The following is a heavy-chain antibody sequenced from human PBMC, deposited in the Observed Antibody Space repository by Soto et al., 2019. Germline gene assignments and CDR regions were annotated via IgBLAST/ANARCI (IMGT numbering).Heavy chain of an antibody. Sequence: PGESLKISCKGSGYSFSNYWIGWVRQMPGKGLEWMGIIYPGDSDTRYSPSFQGQVTISADKSISTAYLQWSSLKAPDTAMYYCARQASRDGYNYLAYWGQGTLVTVSS. CDR3: ARQASRDGYNYLAY. CDR2: IYPGDSDT. D-gene: IGHD5-12*01. CDR1: GYSFSNYW. V-gene: IGHV5-51*01. J-gene: IGHJ4*02.